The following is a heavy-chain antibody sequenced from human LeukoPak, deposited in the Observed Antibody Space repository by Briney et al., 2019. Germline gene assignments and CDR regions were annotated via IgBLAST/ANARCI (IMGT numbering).Heavy chain of an antibody. Sequence: GGSLRLSCAASGFTVSSCAMSWVRQAPGKGLEWVSVSSSGGNTNYADSVKGRFTSSRDKSKNTLYLQMNSLRAEDTALYYCAKCSSGGSCYRYGMEVWGQGTTVTVSS. V-gene: IGHV3-23*01. J-gene: IGHJ6*02. CDR3: AKCSSGGSCYRYGMEV. D-gene: IGHD2-15*01. CDR2: SSSGGNT. CDR1: GFTVSSCA.